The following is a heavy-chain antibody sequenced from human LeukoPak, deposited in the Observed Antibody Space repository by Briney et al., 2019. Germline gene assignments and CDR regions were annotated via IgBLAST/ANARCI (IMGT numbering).Heavy chain of an antibody. CDR1: GYTFTGYY. CDR3: ARDLEYYDSRLSWGY. J-gene: IGHJ4*02. D-gene: IGHD3-22*01. V-gene: IGHV1-2*02. CDR2: INPNSGGT. Sequence: ASVKVSCKASGYTFTGYYMHWVRQAPGQGLEWMGWINPNSGGTNYAQKFQGRVTVTRAPSIGPAYVELSRLRSDHTAVYYFARDLEYYDSRLSWGYWGQGTLVTVAS.